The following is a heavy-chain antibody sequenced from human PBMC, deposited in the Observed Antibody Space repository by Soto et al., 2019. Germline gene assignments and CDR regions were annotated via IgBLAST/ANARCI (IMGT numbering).Heavy chain of an antibody. Sequence: GGSLRLSCEASGFTFSSYAMSWVRQAPGKGLEWVSAISGSGGSTYYADSVKGRFTISRDNSKNTLHLQMNSLRAEDTAVYYCAKDSERGVGAREFDYWGQGTLVTVSS. J-gene: IGHJ4*02. CDR1: GFTFSSYA. D-gene: IGHD1-26*01. CDR3: AKDSERGVGAREFDY. V-gene: IGHV3-23*01. CDR2: ISGSGGST.